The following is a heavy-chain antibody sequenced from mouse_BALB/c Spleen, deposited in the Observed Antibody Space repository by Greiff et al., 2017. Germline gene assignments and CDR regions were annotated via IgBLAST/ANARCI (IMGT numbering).Heavy chain of an antibody. Sequence: EVKLQESGAELVRSGASVKLSCTASGFNIKDYYMHWVKQRPEQGLEWIGWIDPENGDTEYAPKFQGKATMTADTSSNTAYLRLSSLTSEDTAVYYCNAMDYWGQGTSVTVSS. J-gene: IGHJ4*01. CDR3: NAMDY. V-gene: IGHV14-4*02. CDR2: IDPENGDT. CDR1: GFNIKDYY.